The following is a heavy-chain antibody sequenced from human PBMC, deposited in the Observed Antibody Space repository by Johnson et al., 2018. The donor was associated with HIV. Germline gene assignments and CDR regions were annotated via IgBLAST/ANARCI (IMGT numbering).Heavy chain of an antibody. CDR2: IKQDGSEK. CDR3: AKLPYYYDSSGPLRGAFDI. Sequence: VQLVESGGGLVQPGGSLRLSCAASGFTFSSYWMSWVRQAPGKGLEWVANIKQDGSEKYYVDSVKGRFTISRDNAKNSLYLQMNSLRAEDTAVYYCAKLPYYYDSSGPLRGAFDIWGQGTMVTVSS. V-gene: IGHV3-7*05. CDR1: GFTFSSYW. D-gene: IGHD3-22*01. J-gene: IGHJ3*02.